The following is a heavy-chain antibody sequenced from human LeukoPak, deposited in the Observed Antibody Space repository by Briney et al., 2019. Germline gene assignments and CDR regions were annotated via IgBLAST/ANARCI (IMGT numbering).Heavy chain of an antibody. V-gene: IGHV4-38-2*01. CDR1: GYSISSGYY. D-gene: IGHD2-21*02. CDR2: IYHSGST. CDR3: ARVTRHIVVVTAHWYFDL. J-gene: IGHJ2*01. Sequence: PSETLSLTCAVSGYSISSGYYWGWIRQPPGKGLEWIGSIYHSGSTYYNPSLKSRVTISVDTSKNQFSLKLSSVTAADTAVYYCARVTRHIVVVTAHWYFDLWGRGTLVTVSS.